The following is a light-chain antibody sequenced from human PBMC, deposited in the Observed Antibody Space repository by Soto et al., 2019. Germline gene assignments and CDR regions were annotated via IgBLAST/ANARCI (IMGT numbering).Light chain of an antibody. J-gene: IGKJ2*01. CDR3: QQYGGSTMYT. CDR2: GAS. Sequence: EIVLTQSPGTLSLSPGDRATLSCRASQSVSSSYLAWYQQKPGQAPRLLIYGASSRATGIPDRFSGSGSGTDFTLTISRLEPEDFAVYYCQQYGGSTMYTFGQGTKLEIK. V-gene: IGKV3-20*01. CDR1: QSVSSSY.